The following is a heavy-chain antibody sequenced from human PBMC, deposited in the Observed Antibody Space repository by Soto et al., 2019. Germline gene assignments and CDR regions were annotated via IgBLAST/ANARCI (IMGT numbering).Heavy chain of an antibody. CDR3: ARRLTTTVSALGY. Sequence: GGSLRLSCTASGLTFTSYAIHWVRQAPGKGLEWVSVISEDGGNKYFAESVRGRFLISRDNSKNTVYLQMNSLRPGDTAVYFCARRLTTTVSALGYWGQGTLVTVSS. J-gene: IGHJ4*02. CDR1: GLTFTSYA. CDR2: ISEDGGNK. D-gene: IGHD4-4*01. V-gene: IGHV3-30-3*01.